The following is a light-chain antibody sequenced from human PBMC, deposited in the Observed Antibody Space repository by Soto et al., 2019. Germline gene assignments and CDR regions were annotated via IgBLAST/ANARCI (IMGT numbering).Light chain of an antibody. CDR2: GAH. CDR3: QQLNSYPLS. CDR1: QDISSY. V-gene: IGKV1-9*01. J-gene: IGKJ4*01. Sequence: DIQLTQSPSLLSASVGDRVTITCRASQDISSYLAWYQQKPGRAPELLIHGAHSLHSGVLSRFSGSGSGTEFSLTISSLQPEDFATYYCQQLNSYPLSFGGGTKVDIK.